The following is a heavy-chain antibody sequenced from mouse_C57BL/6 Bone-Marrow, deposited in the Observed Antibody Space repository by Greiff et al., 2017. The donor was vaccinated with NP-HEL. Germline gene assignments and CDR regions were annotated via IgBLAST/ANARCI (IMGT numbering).Heavy chain of an antibody. J-gene: IGHJ1*03. Sequence: QVHVKQPGAELVMPGASVKLSCKASGYTFTSYWMHWVKQRPGQGLEWIGEIDPSDSYTNYNQKFKGKSTLTVDKSSSTAYMQLSSLTSEDSAVYYGAREGNWDEDWYFDVWGTGTTVTVSS. D-gene: IGHD4-1*01. CDR1: GYTFTSYW. CDR2: IDPSDSYT. V-gene: IGHV1-69*01. CDR3: AREGNWDEDWYFDV.